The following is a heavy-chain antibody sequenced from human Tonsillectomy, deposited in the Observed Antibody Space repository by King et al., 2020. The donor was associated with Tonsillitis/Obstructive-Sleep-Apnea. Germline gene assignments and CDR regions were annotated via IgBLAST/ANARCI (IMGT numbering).Heavy chain of an antibody. CDR3: AREQQDYVGSNWFDP. Sequence: VQLVESGGGLVQPGGSLRLSCAASGFTVSSNYMSWVRQAPGKGLEWVSVIYSGGSTYYADSVKGRFTISRDNSKNTLYLQMNSLRAEDTAVYYCAREQQDYVGSNWFDPWGQGTLVTVSS. V-gene: IGHV3-66*01. CDR1: GFTVSSNY. J-gene: IGHJ5*02. CDR2: IYSGGST. D-gene: IGHD4-17*01.